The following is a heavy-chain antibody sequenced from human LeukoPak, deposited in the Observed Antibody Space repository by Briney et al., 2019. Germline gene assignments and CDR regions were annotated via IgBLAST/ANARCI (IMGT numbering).Heavy chain of an antibody. CDR2: ILYDGGDN. V-gene: IGHV3-30*04. Sequence: GRSLRLSCAASGFTFSSHAMRWVRPAPGKGLEWVASILYDGGDNYYTGSVKGRFTISRDNSKKTLDLQMNSLRPEDTAVYFCARDDDPIASAGTMFDYWGLGTLVIVSS. J-gene: IGHJ4*02. CDR3: ARDDDPIASAGTMFDY. D-gene: IGHD6-13*01. CDR1: GFTFSSHA.